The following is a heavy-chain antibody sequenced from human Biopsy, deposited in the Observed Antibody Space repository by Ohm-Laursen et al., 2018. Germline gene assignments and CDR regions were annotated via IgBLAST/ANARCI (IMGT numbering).Heavy chain of an antibody. CDR1: GSSFSDNN. D-gene: IGHD2-15*01. CDR3: ARAGRYCSGGGCYSWFDS. V-gene: IGHV3-72*01. Sequence: SLSCAASGSSFSDNNYYWIRMLQGQGMERDGRIRVHDNRYTTDYAASVKGRFTISRDDSKNSLYLQMNSLKTEYTALYYCARAGRYCSGGGCYSWFDSWGQGTLVTVSS. CDR2: IRVHDNRYTT. J-gene: IGHJ5*01.